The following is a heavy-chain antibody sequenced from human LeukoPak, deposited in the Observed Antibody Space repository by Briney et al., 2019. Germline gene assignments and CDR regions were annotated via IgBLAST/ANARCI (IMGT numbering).Heavy chain of an antibody. CDR3: ARSSTSHGYYYYYYYMDV. J-gene: IGHJ6*03. CDR2: IYTSGST. V-gene: IGHV4-61*02. CDR1: GGSISSGSYY. Sequence: PSETLSLTCTVSGGSISSGSYYWSWIRQPAGKGLEWIGRIYTSGSTNYNPSLKSRVTISVDTSKNQFSLKLSSVTAADTAVYYCARSSTSHGYYYYYYYMDVWGKGTTVTVSS. D-gene: IGHD2-2*01.